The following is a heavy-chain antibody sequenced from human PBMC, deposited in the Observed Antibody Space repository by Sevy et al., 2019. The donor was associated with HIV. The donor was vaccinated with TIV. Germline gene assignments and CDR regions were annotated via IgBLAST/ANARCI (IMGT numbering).Heavy chain of an antibody. Sequence: SETLSLTCTVSGDSISSVNYFWSWIRQHPGKGLEWVGYIYYTGSTNYHPSLKSRVTMSVDTSKNQFSLKLSSVTAADTAVYYCARDGARAAADNYYYYGMDVWGQGTTVTVSS. V-gene: IGHV4-61*01. CDR1: GDSISSVNYF. CDR2: IYYTGST. CDR3: ARDGARAAADNYYYYGMDV. J-gene: IGHJ6*02. D-gene: IGHD6-13*01.